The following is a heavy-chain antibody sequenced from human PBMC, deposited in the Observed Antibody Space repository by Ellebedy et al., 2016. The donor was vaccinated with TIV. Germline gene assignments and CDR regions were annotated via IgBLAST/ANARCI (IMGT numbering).Heavy chain of an antibody. D-gene: IGHD2-2*01. CDR3: ARSIAYCSRTSCLHKFDY. CDR2: TYSSGST. V-gene: IGHV4-4*07. J-gene: IGHJ4*02. Sequence: SETLSLTCTISGGSMSTYYWTWIRQPAGKGLEWIGRTYSSGSTNYNPSLKSRVTMSVDTSKNQFSLKLSSVTAADTAVYYCARSIAYCSRTSCLHKFDYWGQGTLVTVSS. CDR1: GGSMSTYY.